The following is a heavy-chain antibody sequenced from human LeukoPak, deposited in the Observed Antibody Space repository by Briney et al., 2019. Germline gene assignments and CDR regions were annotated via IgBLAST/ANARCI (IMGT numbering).Heavy chain of an antibody. J-gene: IGHJ4*02. CDR3: ARRVSSGWYKYYFDY. D-gene: IGHD6-19*01. Sequence: SETLSLTCAVYGGSFSGYYWSWIRQPPGKGLEWIGEINHSGSTNYDPSLKSRVTISVDTSKNQFSLKLSSVTAADTAVYYCARRVSSGWYKYYFDYWGQGTLVTVSS. CDR1: GGSFSGYY. CDR2: INHSGST. V-gene: IGHV4-34*01.